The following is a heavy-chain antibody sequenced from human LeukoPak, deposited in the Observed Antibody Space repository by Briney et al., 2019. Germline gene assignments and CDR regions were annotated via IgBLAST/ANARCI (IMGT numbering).Heavy chain of an antibody. D-gene: IGHD3-22*01. J-gene: IGHJ3*02. CDR2: ICYSGST. V-gene: IGHV4-59*01. Sequence: SETLSLTCTVSGGSISSYYWSWIRQPPGKGLEWIGYICYSGSTNYNPSLKSRVTISVDTSKNQFSLKLSSVTAADTAVYYCARAPSMYYYDSSGSREGAFDIWGQGTMVTVSS. CDR3: ARAPSMYYYDSSGSREGAFDI. CDR1: GGSISSYY.